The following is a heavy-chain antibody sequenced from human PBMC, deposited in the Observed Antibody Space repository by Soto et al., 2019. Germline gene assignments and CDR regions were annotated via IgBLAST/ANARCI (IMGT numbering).Heavy chain of an antibody. CDR2: ISCNGYNT. D-gene: IGHD3-16*02. Sequence: EVHLLESGGDLVQPGGSLRLSCAASGISNYAMSWVRQAPGQGLEWVSAISCNGYNTFYADAVKGRFPIVRDNSKNTVSLHMNSLSAEDTAVYYCAKGGILGSYHFDYWGQGTLVTVSS. J-gene: IGHJ4*02. CDR3: AKGGILGSYHFDY. V-gene: IGHV3-23*01. CDR1: GISNYA.